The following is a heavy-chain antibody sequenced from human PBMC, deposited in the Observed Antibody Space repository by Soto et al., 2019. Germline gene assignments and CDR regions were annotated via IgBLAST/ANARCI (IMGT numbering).Heavy chain of an antibody. J-gene: IGHJ6*02. V-gene: IGHV3-48*03. Sequence: PGGSLRLSCAASGFTFSNFEMHWVRQAPGKGLGWVSYINTAGSTKYYAESVKGRFTISSDNARNSLFLQMNSLRAEDTAVYYCARAECSSPDCLTAYYSYGLDVWGQGSTVTVSS. CDR3: ARAECSSPDCLTAYYSYGLDV. CDR2: INTAGSTK. D-gene: IGHD3-9*01. CDR1: GFTFSNFE.